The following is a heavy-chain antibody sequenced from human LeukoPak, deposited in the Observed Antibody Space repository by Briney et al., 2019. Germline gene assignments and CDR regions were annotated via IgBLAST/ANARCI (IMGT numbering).Heavy chain of an antibody. V-gene: IGHV3-23*01. J-gene: IGHJ4*02. CDR3: AKDHHTSGIAVAGTDPG. Sequence: GGSLRLSCAASGFTFSSYAMSWVREAPGKGLEWVSAISGSGGSTYYADSVKGRFTISRDNSKNTLYLQMNSLRAEDTAVYYCAKDHHTSGIAVAGTDPGWRQGTLVTVSS. CDR2: ISGSGGST. D-gene: IGHD6-19*01. CDR1: GFTFSSYA.